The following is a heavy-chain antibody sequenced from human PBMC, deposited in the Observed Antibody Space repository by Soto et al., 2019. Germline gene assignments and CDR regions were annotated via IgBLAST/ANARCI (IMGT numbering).Heavy chain of an antibody. V-gene: IGHV4-39*01. Sequence: LEILSLTCTVSDDSITSGAYYWGLIRQPPGKGLEWIGTIQYSGSTYYNPSLKSRVTMSLDTSKNQFSLKLSSVTAADTAVYYCARTMVRDSVSKAFDIWGQGTMVTVSS. D-gene: IGHD3-10*01. CDR2: IQYSGST. CDR1: DDSITSGAYY. CDR3: ARTMVRDSVSKAFDI. J-gene: IGHJ3*02.